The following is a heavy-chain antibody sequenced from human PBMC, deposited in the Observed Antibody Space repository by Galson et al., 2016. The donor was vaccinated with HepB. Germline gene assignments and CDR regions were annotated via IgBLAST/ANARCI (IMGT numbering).Heavy chain of an antibody. CDR3: AKDAKYYYDSSGFDY. D-gene: IGHD3-22*01. J-gene: IGHJ4*02. CDR2: ISWNSGSI. Sequence: LRLSCAASGFTFDDYAMHWVRQAPGKGLGWVSGISWNSGSIGYADSVKGRFTISRDNAKNSLYLQMNSLRAEDTALYYCAKDAKYYYDSSGFDYWGQGTLVTVSS. CDR1: GFTFDDYA. V-gene: IGHV3-9*01.